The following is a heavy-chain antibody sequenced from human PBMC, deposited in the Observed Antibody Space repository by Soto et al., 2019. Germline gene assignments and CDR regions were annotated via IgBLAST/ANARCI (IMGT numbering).Heavy chain of an antibody. CDR2: VSFDGSNK. J-gene: IGHJ6*02. CDR3: GRLPVPLVAVLYIFPLDGREAMSDVDV. V-gene: IGHV3-30-3*01. Sequence: QMQLVESGGGVVQPGGSLRLSCAASGFTFNYYPMHWVRQAPGKGLEWLAVVSFDGSNKYYADSVKGRFTISKDNSKNTLYLQMNSLRHEDTSVYYCGRLPVPLVAVLYIFPLDGREAMSDVDVWGQGTTVTVSS. D-gene: IGHD6-19*01. CDR1: GFTFNYYP.